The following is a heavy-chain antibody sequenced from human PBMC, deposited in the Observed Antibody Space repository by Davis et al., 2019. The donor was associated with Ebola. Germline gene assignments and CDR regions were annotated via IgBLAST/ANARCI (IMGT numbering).Heavy chain of an antibody. CDR2: IYSGGST. D-gene: IGHD5-24*01. CDR3: ARDPPRE. CDR1: GFSFSAYA. V-gene: IGHV3-53*01. J-gene: IGHJ4*02. Sequence: GGSLRLSCAASGFSFSAYAMTWVRQAPGKGLEWVSVIYSGGSTYYADSVKGRFTISRDNSKNTVYLQMNSLRAEDTAVYYCARDPPREWGQGTLVTVSS.